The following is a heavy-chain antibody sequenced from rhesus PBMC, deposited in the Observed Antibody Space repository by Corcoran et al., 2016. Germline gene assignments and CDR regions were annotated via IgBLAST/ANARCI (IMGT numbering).Heavy chain of an antibody. D-gene: IGHD2-39*02. CDR1: DDSISSNY. Sequence: QLQLQESGPGLVKPSETLSLTCAVSDDSISSNYWRRIRHPPGKGLEWIGRMSYNEGRTEYNPSLNSRVTFSIDTAKNQFSLKLNSVTAADTAVYFCGRACSAGVCYSYWGQGVLVTVSS. V-gene: IGHV4-173*01. CDR3: GRACSAGVCYSY. J-gene: IGHJ4*01. CDR2: MSYNEGRT.